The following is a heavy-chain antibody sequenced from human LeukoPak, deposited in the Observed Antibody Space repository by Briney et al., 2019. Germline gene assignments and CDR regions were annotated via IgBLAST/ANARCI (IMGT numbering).Heavy chain of an antibody. J-gene: IGHJ4*02. CDR2: IYYSGST. CDR1: GGSISSYY. CDR3: ARVRSDDENLLFDY. Sequence: PSETLSLTCTVSGGSISSYYWSWIRQPPGKGLELIGNIYYSGSTNYNPSLKSRVTISVDTSKNQFSLKLSSVTAADTAVYYCARVRSDDENLLFDYWGQGTLVTVSS. D-gene: IGHD1-1*01. V-gene: IGHV4-59*01.